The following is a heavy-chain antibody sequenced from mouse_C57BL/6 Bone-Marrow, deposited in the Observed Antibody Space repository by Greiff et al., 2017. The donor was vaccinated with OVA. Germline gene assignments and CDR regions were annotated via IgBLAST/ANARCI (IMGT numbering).Heavy chain of an antibody. CDR1: GYTFTSYW. CDR3: AREVPLYYGSSYGYFDY. CDR2: LYPGSGST. D-gene: IGHD1-1*01. Sequence: QVQLQQPGAELVKPGASVKMSCKASGYTFTSYWITWVKQRPGQGLEWIGDLYPGSGSTNYNEKFKSKATLTVDTSSSTAYMQLSSLTSEDSAVYYGAREVPLYYGSSYGYFDYWGQGTTLTVSS. V-gene: IGHV1-55*01. J-gene: IGHJ2*01.